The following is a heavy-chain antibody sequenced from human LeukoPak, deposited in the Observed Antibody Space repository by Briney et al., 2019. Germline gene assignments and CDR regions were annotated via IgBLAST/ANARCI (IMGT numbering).Heavy chain of an antibody. D-gene: IGHD5-24*01. V-gene: IGHV1-3*01. CDR2: INAGNGNT. Sequence: ASVKVSCKASGYTFTSYAMHWVRQAPGQRLEWMGWINAGNGNTKYSQNFQGRVTFTRDTSASTAYMELSSLRSEDTAVYYCAREIDRDDYNRFFDYWGQGTLVTVSS. CDR3: AREIDRDDYNRFFDY. CDR1: GYTFTSYA. J-gene: IGHJ4*02.